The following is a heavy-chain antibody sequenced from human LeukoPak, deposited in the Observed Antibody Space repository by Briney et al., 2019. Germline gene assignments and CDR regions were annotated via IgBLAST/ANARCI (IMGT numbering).Heavy chain of an antibody. CDR3: VKDQGFYYDSSVYY. J-gene: IGHJ4*02. CDR2: ISGSGGST. CDR1: GFTFSSYA. V-gene: IGHV3-23*01. Sequence: PGGSLRLSCAASGFTFSSYAMSWVRQPPGKGLEWVSAISGSGGSTYYGDSVKGRFTISRDNSKNTLYLQMNSLRAEDTAVYYCVKDQGFYYDSSVYYWGQGTLVTVSS. D-gene: IGHD3-22*01.